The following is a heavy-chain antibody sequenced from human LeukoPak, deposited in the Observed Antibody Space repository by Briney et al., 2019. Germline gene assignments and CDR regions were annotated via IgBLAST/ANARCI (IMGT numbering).Heavy chain of an antibody. CDR3: ARCYDSSAYRYFDY. V-gene: IGHV3-23*01. J-gene: IGHJ4*02. CDR2: ISGSGGST. D-gene: IGHD3-22*01. Sequence: GGSLRLSCAASGFTFSSYAMSWVRQAPGKGLEWVSAISGSGGSTYYAGSVKGRFTISRDNSKNTLYLQMNSLRAEDTAVYYCARCYDSSAYRYFDYWGQGTLVTVSS. CDR1: GFTFSSYA.